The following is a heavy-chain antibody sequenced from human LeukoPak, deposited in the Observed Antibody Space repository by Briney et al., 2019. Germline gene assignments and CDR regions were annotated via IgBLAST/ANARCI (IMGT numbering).Heavy chain of an antibody. CDR1: GGSISSGGYY. V-gene: IGHV4-31*03. CDR3: ARGQRWLLNFGYFDL. D-gene: IGHD5-24*01. Sequence: PSQTLSLTCTVSGGSISSGGYYWSWIHQHPGKGLEWIGYIYYSGSTYYNPSLKSRVTISVDTSKNQFSLKLSSVTAADTAVYYCARGQRWLLNFGYFDLWGRGTLVIVSS. CDR2: IYYSGST. J-gene: IGHJ2*01.